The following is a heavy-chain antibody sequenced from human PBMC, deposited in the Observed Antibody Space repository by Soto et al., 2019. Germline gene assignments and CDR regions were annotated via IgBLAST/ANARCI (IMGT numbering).Heavy chain of an antibody. CDR1: GHSISSGGYY. Sequence: SETLSLTCTVSGHSISSGGYYWSWIRQHPAKGLEWIGYIYYSGTTYYNPSLESRVTISAYTSENQFSLKVNSVTVADTAVYYCASTYYTGSSGTFDDWGQGALVTVS. D-gene: IGHD1-26*01. V-gene: IGHV4-31*03. CDR3: ASTYYTGSSGTFDD. CDR2: IYYSGTT. J-gene: IGHJ4*02.